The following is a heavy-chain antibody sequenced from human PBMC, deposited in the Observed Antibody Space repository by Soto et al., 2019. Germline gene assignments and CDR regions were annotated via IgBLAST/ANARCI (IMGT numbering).Heavy chain of an antibody. CDR3: AGRASNYYGVDV. CDR2: IYPHDSDS. V-gene: IGHV5-51*01. J-gene: IGHJ6*02. Sequence: PGESLKISCKGPGYSFTNYWIGWVRQMPGKGLEWMGIIYPHDSDSIYSPSFQGQVTISADKSISTAYLQGSSLKASDTGIYFCAGRASNYYGVDVWGQGTTVTVSS. CDR1: GYSFTNYW.